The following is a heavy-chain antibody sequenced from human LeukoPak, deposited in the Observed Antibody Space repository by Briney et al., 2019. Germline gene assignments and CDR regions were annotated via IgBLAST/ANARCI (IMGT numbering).Heavy chain of an antibody. CDR2: TYYRSKWYN. D-gene: IGHD4-17*01. CDR1: GDSVSSKSAA. J-gene: IGHJ4*02. Sequence: SQTLSLTCAISGDSVSSKSAAWNWIRQSPSRGLEWLGRTYYRSKWYNDHAASVKSRIIINPDTSKNQISLQLNSVTPEDTAVYYCARDRYGDHTYFDYWGQGTLVTVSS. V-gene: IGHV6-1*01. CDR3: ARDRYGDHTYFDY.